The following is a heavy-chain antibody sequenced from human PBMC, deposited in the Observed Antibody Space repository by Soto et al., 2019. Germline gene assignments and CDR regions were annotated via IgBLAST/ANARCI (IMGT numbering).Heavy chain of an antibody. CDR2: IWNDGTNY. D-gene: IGHD3-9*01. CDR3: AAGRYFDWILSY. CDR1: GFTFSSYG. V-gene: IGHV3-33*01. J-gene: IGHJ4*02. Sequence: QVQLVESGGGVVQPGRSLRLSCAASGFTFSSYGMHWVRQAPGKGLVWVAVIWNDGTNYYYADSVKGRFTISRDNSKNTLYLQMNSLRAEDTAVYYCAAGRYFDWILSYWGQGRLVTVSS.